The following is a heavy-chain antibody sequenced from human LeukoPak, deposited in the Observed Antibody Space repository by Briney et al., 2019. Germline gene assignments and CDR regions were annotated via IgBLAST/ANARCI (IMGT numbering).Heavy chain of an antibody. D-gene: IGHD3-10*01. V-gene: IGHV3-48*03. Sequence: GVSLRLSCLASGSTLTSYEMNWVRQAPGKGLEWVSYIGSGGSPIYYADSVKGRFTISRDNGKNSLYLQMNSLRAEDTAVYYCARGWYYLWGQGTMVTVSS. J-gene: IGHJ3*01. CDR2: IGSGGSPI. CDR3: ARGWYYL. CDR1: GSTLTSYE.